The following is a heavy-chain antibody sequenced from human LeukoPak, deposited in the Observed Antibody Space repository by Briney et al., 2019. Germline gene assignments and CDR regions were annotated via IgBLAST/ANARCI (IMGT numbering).Heavy chain of an antibody. CDR3: ASGASASLPILAFDY. Sequence: SGTLSLTCAVSGGSISSSNWWSWVRQPPGKGLEWIGEIYHSGSTNYNPSLKSRVTISVDKSKNQFSLKLSSVTAADTAVYYCASGASASLPILAFDYWGQGTLVTVSS. CDR2: IYHSGST. CDR1: GGSISSSNW. J-gene: IGHJ4*02. V-gene: IGHV4-4*02. D-gene: IGHD3-3*01.